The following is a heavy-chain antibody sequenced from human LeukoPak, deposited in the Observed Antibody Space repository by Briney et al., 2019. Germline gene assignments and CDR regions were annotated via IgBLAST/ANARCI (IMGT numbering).Heavy chain of an antibody. D-gene: IGHD3-10*01. CDR1: GFTFSSYA. J-gene: IGHJ3*02. Sequence: SGRSLRLSCAASGFTFSSYAMHWVRQAPGKGLEWVAVISYDGSNKYYADSVKGRFTISRDNSKNTLYLQMNSLRAEDTAVYYYARVTSHRETMVRGVIRNAFDIWGQGTMVTVSS. V-gene: IGHV3-30*01. CDR3: ARVTSHRETMVRGVIRNAFDI. CDR2: ISYDGSNK.